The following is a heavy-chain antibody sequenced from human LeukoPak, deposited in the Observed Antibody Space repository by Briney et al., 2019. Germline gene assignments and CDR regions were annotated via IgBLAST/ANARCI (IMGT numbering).Heavy chain of an antibody. J-gene: IGHJ4*02. CDR1: SGSISSSSYY. Sequence: PSETLSLTCTVSSGSISSSSYYWGWIRQPPGKGLEWIGSIYYSGSTYYNPSLKSRITISVDTSKNQFSLKLSSVTAADTAVYYCARHGHYYDSSGYDFDYWGQGTLVTVSS. CDR3: ARHGHYYDSSGYDFDY. D-gene: IGHD3-22*01. CDR2: IYYSGST. V-gene: IGHV4-39*01.